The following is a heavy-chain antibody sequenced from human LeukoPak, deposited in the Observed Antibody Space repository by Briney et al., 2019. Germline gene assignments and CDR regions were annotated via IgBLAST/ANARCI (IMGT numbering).Heavy chain of an antibody. Sequence: PSETLSLTCTVSGGSISSGDYYWSWIRQPPGKGLEWIGYIYYSGSTYYNPSLKSRVTLSVDTSKNQFSLKLSPVTAADTAVYYCARTFWYYFDYWGQGTLVTVSS. V-gene: IGHV4-30-4*01. CDR2: IYYSGST. J-gene: IGHJ4*02. CDR1: GGSISSGDYY. CDR3: ARTFWYYFDY. D-gene: IGHD3-3*01.